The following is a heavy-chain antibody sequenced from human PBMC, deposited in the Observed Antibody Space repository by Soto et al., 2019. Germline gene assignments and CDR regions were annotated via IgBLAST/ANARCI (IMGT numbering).Heavy chain of an antibody. V-gene: IGHV3-21*01. J-gene: IGHJ4*02. Sequence: PGGSLRLSCVASRFTFSSYSMNWVRQAPGKGLEWVSSISSSSSYIYYADSVKGRFTISRDNTKNSLYLQMNSLRAEDTAVYYCARVYPAFDYRGQGTLVTVSS. CDR3: ARVYPAFDY. CDR1: RFTFSSYS. CDR2: ISSSSSYI.